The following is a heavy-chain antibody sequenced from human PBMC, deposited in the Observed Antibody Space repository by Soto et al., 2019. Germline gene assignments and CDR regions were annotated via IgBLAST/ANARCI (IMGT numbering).Heavy chain of an antibody. CDR2: INHSGST. D-gene: IGHD4-17*01. CDR1: GGSFSGYY. V-gene: IGHV4-34*01. J-gene: IGHJ6*02. CDR3: ARDTVTNARAYYYYYYGMDV. Sequence: SETLSLTCAVYGGSFSGYYWSWIRQPPGKGLELIGEINHSGSTNYNPSLKSRVTISVDTSKNQFSLKLSSVTAADTAVYYCARDTVTNARAYYYYYYGMDVWGQGTTVTVSS.